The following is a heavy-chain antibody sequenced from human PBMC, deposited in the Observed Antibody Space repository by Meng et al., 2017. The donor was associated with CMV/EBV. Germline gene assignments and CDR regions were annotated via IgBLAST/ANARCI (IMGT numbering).Heavy chain of an antibody. D-gene: IGHD1-26*01. V-gene: IGHV3-30-3*01. J-gene: IGHJ4*02. CDR1: GFTFSSYW. CDR2: ISYDGSNK. Sequence: GESLKISCAASGFTFSSYWMSWVRQAPGKGLEWVAVISYDGSNKYYADSVKGRFTISRDNSKNTLYLQMNSLRAEDTAVYYCARAFGSYYYFDYWGQGTLVTVSS. CDR3: ARAFGSYYYFDY.